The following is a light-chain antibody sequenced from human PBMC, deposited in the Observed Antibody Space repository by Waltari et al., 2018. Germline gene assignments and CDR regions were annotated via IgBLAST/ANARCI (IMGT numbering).Light chain of an antibody. J-gene: IGLJ2*01. CDR3: CSYAGSSTFV. V-gene: IGLV2-23*02. CDR2: DVS. CDR1: SSDVGGYNY. Sequence: QSALTQPASVSGSPGQSITIPCPGTSSDVGGYNYVSWYQQHPGKAPKLMIYDVSKRPSGVSNRFSGSKSGNTASLTISGLQAEDEADYYCCSYAGSSTFVFGGGTKLTVL.